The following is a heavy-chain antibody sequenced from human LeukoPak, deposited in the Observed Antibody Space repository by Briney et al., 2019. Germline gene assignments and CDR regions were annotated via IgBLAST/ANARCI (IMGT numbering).Heavy chain of an antibody. CDR1: GGTFSSYA. CDR2: IIPIFGTA. D-gene: IGHD3-22*01. CDR3: ARDRRPGPWYYDSSGYYENWFDP. J-gene: IGHJ5*02. V-gene: IGHV1-69*01. Sequence: SVKVSCKASGGTFSSYAISWVRQAPGQGLEWMGGIIPIFGTANYAQKFQGRVTITADESTSTAYMELSSLRSEDTAVYYCARDRRPGPWYYDSSGYYENWFDPWGQGALVTVSS.